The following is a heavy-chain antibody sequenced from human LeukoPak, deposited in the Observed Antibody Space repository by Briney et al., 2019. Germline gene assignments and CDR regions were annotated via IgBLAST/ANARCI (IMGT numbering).Heavy chain of an antibody. V-gene: IGHV4-4*02. J-gene: IGHJ5*02. D-gene: IGHD5-18*01. CDR2: VHLNGRT. Sequence: SGTLSLTCDVSGGSISTTNWWTWVRQPPGGGLEWIGEVHLNGRTHYSPSLESRVTLSVDMSENHVSLQLTSVTAADSAIYYCARDGYSIGRAFDPWGQGTLVTVSS. CDR1: GGSISTTNW. CDR3: ARDGYSIGRAFDP.